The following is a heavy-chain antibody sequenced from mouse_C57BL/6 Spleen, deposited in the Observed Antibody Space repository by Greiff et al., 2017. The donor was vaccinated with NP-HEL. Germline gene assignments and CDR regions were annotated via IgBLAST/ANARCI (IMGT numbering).Heavy chain of an antibody. CDR3: ARPGYGNYPWFAY. V-gene: IGHV5-17*01. CDR2: ISSGSSTI. D-gene: IGHD2-10*02. CDR1: GFTFSDYG. Sequence: VQLKESGGGLVKPGGSLKLSCAASGFTFSDYGMHWVRQAPEKGLEWVAYISSGSSTIYYADTVKGRFTISRDNAKNTLFLQMTSLRSEDTAMYYCARPGYGNYPWFAYWGQGTLVTVSA. J-gene: IGHJ3*01.